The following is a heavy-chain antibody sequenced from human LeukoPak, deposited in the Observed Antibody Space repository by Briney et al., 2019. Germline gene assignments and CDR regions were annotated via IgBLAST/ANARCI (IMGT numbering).Heavy chain of an antibody. CDR3: ARGLLRYCSGGSCYGWFDP. CDR1: GDSMNRYS. Sequence: SETLSHTCTVSGDSMNRYSWSWIRQPPGKGLEWIGYIYYSGSTNYNPSLKSRVTISVDTSKNQFSLKLSSVTAADTAVYYCARGLLRYCSGGSCYGWFDPWGQGTLVTVSS. D-gene: IGHD2-15*01. V-gene: IGHV4-59*01. J-gene: IGHJ5*02. CDR2: IYYSGST.